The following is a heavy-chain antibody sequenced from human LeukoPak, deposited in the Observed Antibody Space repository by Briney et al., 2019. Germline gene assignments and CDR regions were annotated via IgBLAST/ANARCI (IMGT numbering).Heavy chain of an antibody. CDR2: INHSGST. Sequence: SETLSLTCAVYGGSFSGYYWSWIRQPPGKGLAWIVEINHSGSTNYNPSLKSRVTISVDTSKNQFSLKRSSVTPADTAVYYCAGGRRRKDFLFDYWGEGTLVTVSS. D-gene: IGHD2-15*01. CDR3: AGGRRRKDFLFDY. V-gene: IGHV4-34*01. J-gene: IGHJ4*02. CDR1: GGSFSGYY.